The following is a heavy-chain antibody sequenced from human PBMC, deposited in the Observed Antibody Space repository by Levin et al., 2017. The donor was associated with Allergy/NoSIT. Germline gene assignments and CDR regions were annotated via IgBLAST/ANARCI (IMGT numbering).Heavy chain of an antibody. Sequence: PSETLSLTCTVSGGSVTNFNYYWSWIRQSPGKGLEWIGYIYYSGSTNYNPSLKSRVTISVDTSTTPFFLTLTSVTAAHSPVYYFAKGDDLWSGALDVWGKGTTVTVSS. J-gene: IGHJ6*04. CDR2: IYYSGST. D-gene: IGHD3-3*01. V-gene: IGHV4-61*01. CDR3: AKGDDLWSGALDV. CDR1: GGSVTNFNYY.